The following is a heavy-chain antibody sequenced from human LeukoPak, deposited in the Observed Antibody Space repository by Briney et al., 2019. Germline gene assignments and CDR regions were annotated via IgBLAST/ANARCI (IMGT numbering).Heavy chain of an antibody. CDR1: GGSISIYY. CDR2: IYSSGST. V-gene: IGHV4-59*08. Sequence: SETLSLTCTVSGGSISIYYWSWIRQPPGKGLEWIGCIYSSGSTNYNPSLKSRVTISVDTSKNQFSLKLSSVTAADTAVYYWARQGTMTTVFDYWGQGTLVTVSS. J-gene: IGHJ4*02. CDR3: ARQGTMTTVFDY. D-gene: IGHD4-17*01.